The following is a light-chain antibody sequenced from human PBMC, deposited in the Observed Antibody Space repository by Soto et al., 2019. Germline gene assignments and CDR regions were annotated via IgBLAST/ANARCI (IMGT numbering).Light chain of an antibody. V-gene: IGLV1-44*01. CDR2: SNN. CDR3: AAWDDSLNGSYV. Sequence: SVLTQPPSTSGTPGQRVTISCSGSRSNIGSNTVTWYQQLPGTAPKLLIYSNNQRPSGVPDRFSGSKSGTSASLAISGLQSDDEADYYCAAWDDSLNGSYVFGTGTKVTVL. CDR1: RSNIGSNT. J-gene: IGLJ1*01.